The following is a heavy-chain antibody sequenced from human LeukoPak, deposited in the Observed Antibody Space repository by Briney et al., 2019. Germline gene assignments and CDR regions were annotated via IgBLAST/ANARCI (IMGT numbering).Heavy chain of an antibody. CDR3: AKDRGRDGYNYSDY. V-gene: IGHV3-23*01. D-gene: IGHD5-24*01. CDR1: GFTFSSYA. CDR2: ISGSGGST. J-gene: IGHJ4*02. Sequence: GGSLRLSCAASGFTFSSYAMSWVRQAPGKGLEWVSAISGSGGSTYYADSVKGRFTISRDNSKNTLYLQMNSLRAEDTAIYYCAKDRGRDGYNYSDYWGQGTLVTVSS.